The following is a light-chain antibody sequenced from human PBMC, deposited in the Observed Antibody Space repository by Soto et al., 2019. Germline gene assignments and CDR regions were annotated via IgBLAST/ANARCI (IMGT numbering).Light chain of an antibody. CDR1: QSVSSSH. Sequence: EIVLTQSPGTLSLSPGEIATLSCRASQSVSSSHLAWYQQKPGQAPRPLISGASSRATGIPDRFTGSGSGTDFTLTISRLEPEDVAVYYCQQYGSSPRTFGQGTKVEIK. V-gene: IGKV3-20*01. CDR2: GAS. J-gene: IGKJ1*01. CDR3: QQYGSSPRT.